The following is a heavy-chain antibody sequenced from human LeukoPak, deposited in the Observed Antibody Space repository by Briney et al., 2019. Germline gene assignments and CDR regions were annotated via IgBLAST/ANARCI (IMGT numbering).Heavy chain of an antibody. V-gene: IGHV3-21*01. J-gene: IGHJ5*02. CDR1: GFTFSSYS. D-gene: IGHD6-6*01. Sequence: GGSLRLSCAASGFTFSSYSMNWVRQASGKGLEWVSSISSSSSYIYYADSVKGRFTISRDNAKNSLYLQMNSLRAEDTAVYYCARESSIASSGWFDPWGQGTLVTVSS. CDR2: ISSSSSYI. CDR3: ARESSIASSGWFDP.